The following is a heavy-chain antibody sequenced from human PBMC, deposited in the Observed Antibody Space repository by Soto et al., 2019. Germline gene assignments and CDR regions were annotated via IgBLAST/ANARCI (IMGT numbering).Heavy chain of an antibody. J-gene: IGHJ6*02. CDR3: AGGDYYHSSGYYFYYYTMDV. Sequence: QLHLQESGPGLVKPSETLSLTCTVSGGSISSSSYYWGWIRQPPGKGLEWIGNVYYGGSTYYNPSLKSRATISVGTSTSQFSLELSSVTDGATAVYYCAGGDYYHSSGYYFYYYTMDVWGQETTVTVSS. D-gene: IGHD3-22*01. V-gene: IGHV4-39*01. CDR1: GGSISSSSYY. CDR2: VYYGGST.